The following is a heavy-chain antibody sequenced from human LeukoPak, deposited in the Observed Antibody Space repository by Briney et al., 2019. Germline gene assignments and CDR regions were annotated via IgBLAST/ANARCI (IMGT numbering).Heavy chain of an antibody. Sequence: SETPSLTCTVSGSSISGGGYYWSWIRQHPGKGLEWIGFIYYSGSTYYNPSLKSRVTISVDTSKNQFSLKLSSVTAADTAVYYCARWGYCSSTSCPGFDYWGQGTLVTVSS. V-gene: IGHV4-31*03. D-gene: IGHD2-2*01. CDR2: IYYSGST. J-gene: IGHJ4*02. CDR1: GSSISGGGYY. CDR3: ARWGYCSSTSCPGFDY.